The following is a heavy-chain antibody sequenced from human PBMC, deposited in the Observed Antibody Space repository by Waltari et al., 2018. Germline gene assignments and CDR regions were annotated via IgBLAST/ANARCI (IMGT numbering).Heavy chain of an antibody. D-gene: IGHD3-3*01. J-gene: IGHJ4*02. CDR1: GDSISGSRNY. CDR3: ARQLRFVDWIPRYFDS. V-gene: IGHV4-39*01. Sequence: QMELQESGPRLVKPSETLSLTCNVSGDSISGSRNYWAWLGQPPGKNLHWIGSIYYSGTTYYNPSLKGRFAISVDTSRNQFSLNVNSVTAADTGIYYCARQLRFVDWIPRYFDSWGQGTLATVSS. CDR2: IYYSGTT.